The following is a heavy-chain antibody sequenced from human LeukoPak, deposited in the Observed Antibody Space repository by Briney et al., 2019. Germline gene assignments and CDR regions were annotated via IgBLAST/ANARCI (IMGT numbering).Heavy chain of an antibody. D-gene: IGHD3-22*01. Sequence: PGRSLRLSCAASGFTFSSYGMHWVRQAPGKGLEWVAVIWYDGSNKYYADFVKGRFTISRDNSKNTLYLQMNSLRADDTAVYYCASEVEGYDSSKPFYWGQGTLVTVSS. J-gene: IGHJ4*02. CDR2: IWYDGSNK. V-gene: IGHV3-33*01. CDR1: GFTFSSYG. CDR3: ASEVEGYDSSKPFY.